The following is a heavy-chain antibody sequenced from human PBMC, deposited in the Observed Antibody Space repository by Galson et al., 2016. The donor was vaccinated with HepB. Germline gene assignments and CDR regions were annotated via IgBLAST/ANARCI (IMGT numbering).Heavy chain of an antibody. V-gene: IGHV2-70*11. CDR1: GFSLTTSGMC. CDR2: IDWTDEK. J-gene: IGHJ1*01. D-gene: IGHD3-10*01. Sequence: PALVKPTQTLTLTCTFSGFSLTTSGMCVSWIRQPPGKALEWLARIDWTDEKDYNTSLKTRLSISGDTSKNQVVLTMTNMDPVDPATYYCARVYGRSPPYWGQGTLVTVSS. CDR3: ARVYGRSPPY.